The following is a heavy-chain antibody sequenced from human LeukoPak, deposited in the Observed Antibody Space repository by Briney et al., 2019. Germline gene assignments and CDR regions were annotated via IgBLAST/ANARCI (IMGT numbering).Heavy chain of an antibody. CDR1: SGSISSSGYY. CDR3: ARNADMYYYVDN. J-gene: IGHJ4*02. Sequence: PPETLSLTCTVSSGSISSSGYYCSWIRQHPGKGLEWIGCIYYSGSTYYNPSLKSRVTISVDTSKNQFSLSLSSVTAADTAVYYCARNADMYYYVDNWGQGTPVTVSS. D-gene: IGHD3-10*01. V-gene: IGHV4-31*03. CDR2: IYYSGST.